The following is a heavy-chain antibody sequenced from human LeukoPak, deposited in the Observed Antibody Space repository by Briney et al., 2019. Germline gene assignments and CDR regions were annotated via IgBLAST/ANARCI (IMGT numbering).Heavy chain of an antibody. CDR2: ISHSGIT. D-gene: IGHD5-18*01. Sequence: SETLSLTCTVSGGSMNNYFWSWIRLTPGKGLEWNGHISHSGITNYNPSLKSRISLSLDTSESQFSLRLSSVTAADTAVYYCARSLDLQQFLPRFDYWGQGTLVTVSS. J-gene: IGHJ4*02. CDR1: GGSMNNYF. CDR3: ARSLDLQQFLPRFDY. V-gene: IGHV4-59*01.